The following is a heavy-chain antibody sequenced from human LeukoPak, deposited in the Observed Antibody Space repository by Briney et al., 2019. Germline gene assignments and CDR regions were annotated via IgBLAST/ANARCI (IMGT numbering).Heavy chain of an antibody. J-gene: IGHJ6*03. V-gene: IGHV1-2*02. CDR2: INPNSGGT. CDR3: ARGADMDI. CDR1: GYTFTDYY. Sequence: ASVKVSCKSSGYTFTDYYIHWVRQAPGQGLEWVGWINPNSGGTNYAQNFQGRVTMTTDTSINTSFMKLDWLRSDDTAVYYCARGADMDIWGKGTTVIVSS.